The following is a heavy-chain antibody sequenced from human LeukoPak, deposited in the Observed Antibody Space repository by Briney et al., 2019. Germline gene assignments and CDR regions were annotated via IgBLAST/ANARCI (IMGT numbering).Heavy chain of an antibody. V-gene: IGHV1-69*05. D-gene: IGHD5-24*01. Sequence: ASVKVSCKASGGTFSGNAISWVRQAPGQGLEWMGGIIPVFGTANYAQKFQDRVTIIMDESTSTAYMELSSLRSEDTAVYYCARSLATITGYFDYWGQGTLVTVSS. CDR3: ARSLATITGYFDY. CDR2: IIPVFGTA. J-gene: IGHJ4*02. CDR1: GGTFSGNA.